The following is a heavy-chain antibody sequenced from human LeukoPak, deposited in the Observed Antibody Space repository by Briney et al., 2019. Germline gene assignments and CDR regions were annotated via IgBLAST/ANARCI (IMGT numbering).Heavy chain of an antibody. D-gene: IGHD3-22*01. J-gene: IGHJ3*02. Sequence: PGGSLRLSCAASGFTFSSYDMHWVRQATGKGLEWVSAIGTAGDTYYPGSVKGRFTISRENAKNSLYLQMNSLRAGDMAVYYCARALRYDSSGPTDAFDIWGQGTMVTVSS. CDR2: IGTAGDT. CDR3: ARALRYDSSGPTDAFDI. V-gene: IGHV3-13*01. CDR1: GFTFSSYD.